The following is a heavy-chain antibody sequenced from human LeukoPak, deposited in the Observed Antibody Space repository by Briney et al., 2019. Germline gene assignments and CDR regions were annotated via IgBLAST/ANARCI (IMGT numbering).Heavy chain of an antibody. CDR3: ATESVVVAATSPDDAFDI. V-gene: IGHV1-24*01. CDR1: GYTLTELS. CDR2: LDPEDGET. Sequence: GASVKVSCKVSGYTLTELSMHWVRQAPGKGLEWMGGLDPEDGETIYAQKFQGRVTMTEDTSTDTAYMELSSLRSEDTAVYYCATESVVVAATSPDDAFDIWGQGTMVTVSS. D-gene: IGHD2-15*01. J-gene: IGHJ3*02.